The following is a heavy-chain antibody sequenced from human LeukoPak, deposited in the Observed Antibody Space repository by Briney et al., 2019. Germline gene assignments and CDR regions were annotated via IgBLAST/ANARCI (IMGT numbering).Heavy chain of an antibody. J-gene: IGHJ4*02. D-gene: IGHD1-14*01. CDR2: INPSGGST. CDR3: AREGGAGLIDY. CDR1: GYTFTSYY. V-gene: IGHV1-46*01. Sequence: ASVKVPCKASGYTFTSYYMHWVRQAPGQGLEWMGIINPSGGSTSYAQKFQGRVTMTRDTSTSTVYMELSSLRSEDTAVYYCAREGGAGLIDYWGQGTLVTVSS.